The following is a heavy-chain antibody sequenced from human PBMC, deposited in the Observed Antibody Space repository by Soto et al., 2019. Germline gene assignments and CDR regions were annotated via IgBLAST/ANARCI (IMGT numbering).Heavy chain of an antibody. CDR1: GFNFSSYG. Sequence: GGSLRLSCAASGFNFSSYGMHWVRQAPGKGLEWVAVISYDGSNKYYADSVKGRFTISRDNSKNTLYLQMNSLRAEDTAVYYCAKDVGNYYGSGSYFHDFDYWAQGTLVTVSS. CDR3: AKDVGNYYGSGSYFHDFDY. V-gene: IGHV3-30*18. CDR2: ISYDGSNK. D-gene: IGHD3-10*01. J-gene: IGHJ4*02.